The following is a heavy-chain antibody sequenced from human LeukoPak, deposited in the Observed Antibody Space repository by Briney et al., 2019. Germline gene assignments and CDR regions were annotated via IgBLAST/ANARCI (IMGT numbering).Heavy chain of an antibody. J-gene: IGHJ4*02. D-gene: IGHD4-23*01. Sequence: GGSLRLSCAASGFTVSTSYMSWVRQAPGKGLEWVSGIYSDGSTNYADSVKGRFTISRDNPKNTLSLQMKSLRPEDTAMYYCARGDYAGYSDFDSWGQGTLVTVSS. CDR2: IYSDGST. CDR3: ARGDYAGYSDFDS. CDR1: GFTVSTSY. V-gene: IGHV3-66*02.